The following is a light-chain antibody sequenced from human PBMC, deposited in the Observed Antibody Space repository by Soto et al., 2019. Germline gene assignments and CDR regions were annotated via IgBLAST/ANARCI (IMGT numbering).Light chain of an antibody. CDR1: QSINNW. V-gene: IGKV1-5*03. CDR3: QQYNDYPWT. CDR2: EAF. Sequence: DIQMTQSPSILSASVGDRVTITCRASQSINNWLAWYQQKPGKAPRLLIYEAFSLESGVPSRFGGSGSGTEFTLTISSLQPDDFATYYCQQYNDYPWTFGQGTKVDIK. J-gene: IGKJ1*01.